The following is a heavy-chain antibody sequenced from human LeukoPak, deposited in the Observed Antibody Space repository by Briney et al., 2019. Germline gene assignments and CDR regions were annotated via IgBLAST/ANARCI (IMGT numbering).Heavy chain of an antibody. D-gene: IGHD1-26*01. CDR3: ARGELGWELLRYYYYGMDV. CDR2: TNHSGST. Sequence: SETLSLTCAVYGGSFSGYYWSWIRQPPGKGLEWIGETNHSGSTNYNPSLKSRVTISVDTSKNQFSLKLSSVTAADTAVYYCARGELGWELLRYYYYGMDVWGQGTTVTVSS. J-gene: IGHJ6*02. V-gene: IGHV4-34*01. CDR1: GGSFSGYY.